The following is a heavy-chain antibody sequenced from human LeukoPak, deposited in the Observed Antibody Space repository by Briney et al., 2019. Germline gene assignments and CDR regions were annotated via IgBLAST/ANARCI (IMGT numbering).Heavy chain of an antibody. D-gene: IGHD6-19*01. CDR3: ASRGCSSGRTYCYYFDY. J-gene: IGHJ4*02. CDR1: GGSISSSSYY. V-gene: IGHV4-39*01. Sequence: SETLSLTCTVSGGSISSSSYYWGWIRQPPGKGLEWIGSIYYSGSTYYNPSLKSRVTISVDTSKNQFSLKLSSVTAADTAVYYCASRGCSSGRTYCYYFDYWGQGTLVTVSS. CDR2: IYYSGST.